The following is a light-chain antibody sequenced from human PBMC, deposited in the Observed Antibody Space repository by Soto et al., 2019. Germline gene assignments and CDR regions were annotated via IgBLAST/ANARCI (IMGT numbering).Light chain of an antibody. CDR2: AAS. CDR3: LQHNSYPHT. CDR1: QGIRNE. Sequence: DIRMTQSPSSLSASVGDRVTITCRASQGIRNELGWYQQKPGKAPKRLIYAASSLQSGVPSRFSGSGYGTEFTLTISSLQPEDFATYYCLQHNSYPHTVGGGTKVDIK. J-gene: IGKJ4*01. V-gene: IGKV1-17*01.